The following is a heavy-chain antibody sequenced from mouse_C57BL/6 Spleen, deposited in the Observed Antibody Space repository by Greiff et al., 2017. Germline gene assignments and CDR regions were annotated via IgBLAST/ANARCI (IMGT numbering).Heavy chain of an antibody. CDR2: IDPENGDT. CDR3: TTGYGNYGYFDV. D-gene: IGHD2-1*01. V-gene: IGHV14-4*01. Sequence: VQLQQSGAELVRPGASVKLSCTASGFNIKDDYMHWVKQRPEQGLEWIGWIDPENGDTEYASKFQGKATITADTSSNTAYLQLSSLTSEDTAVEYGTTGYGNYGYFDVWGTGTTVTVSS. J-gene: IGHJ1*03. CDR1: GFNIKDDY.